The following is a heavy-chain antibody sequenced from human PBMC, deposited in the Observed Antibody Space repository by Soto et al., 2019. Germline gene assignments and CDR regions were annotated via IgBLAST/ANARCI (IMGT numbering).Heavy chain of an antibody. CDR1: GDXVSSNSGG. CDR2: TYYRSKWYY. D-gene: IGHD1-26*01. Sequence: QXLSLTCAITGDXVSSNSGGWSWVRQSPARGLEWLGRTYYRSKWYYEYAVSVRGRITINPDTSTNQYSLQLNSVTTEDTAVYFCARGEQYSGRIFDYWGQGTLFTVSS. V-gene: IGHV6-1*01. CDR3: ARGEQYSGRIFDY. J-gene: IGHJ4*01.